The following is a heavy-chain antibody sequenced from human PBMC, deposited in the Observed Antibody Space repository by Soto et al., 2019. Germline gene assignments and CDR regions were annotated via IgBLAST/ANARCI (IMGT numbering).Heavy chain of an antibody. D-gene: IGHD3-10*01. CDR3: AKGVYYGSGSYYNRPPPPDY. CDR2: ISGSGGST. Sequence: GSLRLSCAASGFTFSSYAMSWVRQAPGKGLEWVSAISGSGGSTYYADSVKGRFTISRDNSKNTLYLQMNNLRAEDTAVYYCAKGVYYGSGSYYNRPPPPDYWGQGTLVTVSS. J-gene: IGHJ4*02. CDR1: GFTFSSYA. V-gene: IGHV3-23*01.